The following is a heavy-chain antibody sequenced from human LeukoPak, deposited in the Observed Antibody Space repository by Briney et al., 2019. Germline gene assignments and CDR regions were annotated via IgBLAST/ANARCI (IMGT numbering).Heavy chain of an antibody. Sequence: GGSLRLSCAASGFRFSSYWMSWVRQAPGKGLEWVANIKQDGSEKYYVDSVKGRFTISRDNAKNSLYLQMNSLRAEDTAVYYCARVSCIAAGGCWLDPWGQGNLVTVSS. CDR1: GFRFSSYW. CDR3: ARVSCIAAGGCWLDP. D-gene: IGHD6-13*01. CDR2: IKQDGSEK. V-gene: IGHV3-7*04. J-gene: IGHJ5*02.